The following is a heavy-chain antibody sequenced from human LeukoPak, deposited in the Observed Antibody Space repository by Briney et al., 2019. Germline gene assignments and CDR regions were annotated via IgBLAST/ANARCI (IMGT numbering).Heavy chain of an antibody. J-gene: IGHJ4*02. CDR1: GFTLSSYG. Sequence: GGSLRLSCAASGFTLSSYGMHWVRQAPAKGLEWVALISYDGSNKYYADSVKGRFAISRDNSKNTLYLQMNSLRAEDTAVYYCAKSLELGAMAYYFDYWGQGTLVTVSS. CDR3: AKSLELGAMAYYFDY. D-gene: IGHD5-18*01. CDR2: ISYDGSNK. V-gene: IGHV3-30*18.